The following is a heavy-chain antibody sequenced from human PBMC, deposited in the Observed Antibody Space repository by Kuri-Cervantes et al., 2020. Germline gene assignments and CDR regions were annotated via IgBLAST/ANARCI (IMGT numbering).Heavy chain of an antibody. Sequence: ASVKVSCKASGYTFTGYYMHWVRQAPGQGLEWMGWINPNSGGTNYAQKFQGWVTMTRDTSISTAYMELSSLRSEDTAVYYCARGVDICSGGTCYPNYYYYYMDVWGKGTTVTVSS. CDR1: GYTFTGYY. V-gene: IGHV1-2*04. CDR3: ARGVDICSGGTCYPNYYYYYMDV. CDR2: INPNSGGT. D-gene: IGHD2-15*01. J-gene: IGHJ6*03.